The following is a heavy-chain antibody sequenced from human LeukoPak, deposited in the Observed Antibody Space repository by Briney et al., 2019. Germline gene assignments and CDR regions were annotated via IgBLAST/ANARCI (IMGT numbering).Heavy chain of an antibody. V-gene: IGHV3-21*01. J-gene: IGHJ4*02. CDR3: ARESQGLWFGELLPYFDY. D-gene: IGHD3-10*01. CDR2: ISSSSSYI. CDR1: GFTFSSYS. Sequence: RGSLRLSCAASGFTFSSYSMNWVRQAPGKGLEWVSSISSSSSYIYYADSVKGRFTISRGNAKNSLYLQMNSLRAEDTAVYYCARESQGLWFGELLPYFDYWGQGTLVTVSS.